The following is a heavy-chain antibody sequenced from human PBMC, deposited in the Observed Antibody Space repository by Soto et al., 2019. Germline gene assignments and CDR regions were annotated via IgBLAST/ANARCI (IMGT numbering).Heavy chain of an antibody. D-gene: IGHD3-10*01. J-gene: IGHJ4*02. CDR2: ISWNSGSI. V-gene: IGHV3-9*01. CDR3: AKDGSGFGGYYFDY. Sequence: EVQLVESGGGLVQPGRSLRLSCAASGFTFDDYAMHWVRQAQGKGLEWVSGISWNSGSIGYADSVKGRFTISSDNAKNSLYLKMNSLRAEDTALYYCAKDGSGFGGYYFDYWGQGTLVTVSS. CDR1: GFTFDDYA.